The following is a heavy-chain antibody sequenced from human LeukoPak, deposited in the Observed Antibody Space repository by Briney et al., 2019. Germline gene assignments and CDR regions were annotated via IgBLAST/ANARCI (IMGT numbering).Heavy chain of an antibody. J-gene: IGHJ4*02. Sequence: ASVKVSCKASGYTFTGYYMHWVRQAPGQGLEWMGCINPNSGSTNYAQKFQGRVTMTRDTSISTAYMELSRLRSDDTAVYYCARDMSGGSSSNDYWGQGTLVTVSS. CDR3: ARDMSGGSSSNDY. CDR1: GYTFTGYY. V-gene: IGHV1-2*02. D-gene: IGHD6-6*01. CDR2: INPNSGST.